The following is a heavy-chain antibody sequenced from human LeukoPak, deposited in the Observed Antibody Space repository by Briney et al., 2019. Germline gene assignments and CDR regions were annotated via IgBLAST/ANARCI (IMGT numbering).Heavy chain of an antibody. CDR2: IKSKIDGGTI. V-gene: IGHV3-15*01. D-gene: IGHD6-25*01. Sequence: GGSLRLSCVACGFTFSDAWMSRVRQAPGKGLEWVGRIKSKIDGGTIDYGAPVKGRFTISRDDSRNTLYLEMNSLKTEDTAVYYCTTRRQDGCWGQGTLVTVS. J-gene: IGHJ4*02. CDR3: TTRRQDGC. CDR1: GFTFSDAW.